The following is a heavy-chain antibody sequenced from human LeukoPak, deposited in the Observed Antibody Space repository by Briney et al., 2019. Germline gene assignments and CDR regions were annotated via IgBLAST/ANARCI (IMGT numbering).Heavy chain of an antibody. Sequence: SETLSLTCTVSGGSISSSSYYWGWIRQPPGKGLEWIGSMYYSGTTYYNPSLKSRVTISVDTSKNQFSLKLSSVTAADTAVYYCARWAPHSSSWRLVAFDIWGQGTMVTVSS. CDR3: ARWAPHSSSWRLVAFDI. J-gene: IGHJ3*02. V-gene: IGHV4-39*01. CDR2: MYYSGTT. D-gene: IGHD6-13*01. CDR1: GGSISSSSYY.